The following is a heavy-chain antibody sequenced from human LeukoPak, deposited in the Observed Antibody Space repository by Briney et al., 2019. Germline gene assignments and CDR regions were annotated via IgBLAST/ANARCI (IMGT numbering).Heavy chain of an antibody. Sequence: GGSLRLSCAASGFTFSSSEMNWVRQAPGKGLEWVSYISSSGTTIYYADSVKGRFTVSRDNSRNSLSLQMNSLRAEDTALYYCAKTGYSSGWYRIWDYWGQGTLVTVSS. V-gene: IGHV3-48*03. CDR1: GFTFSSSE. D-gene: IGHD6-19*01. CDR2: ISSSGTTI. J-gene: IGHJ4*02. CDR3: AKTGYSSGWYRIWDY.